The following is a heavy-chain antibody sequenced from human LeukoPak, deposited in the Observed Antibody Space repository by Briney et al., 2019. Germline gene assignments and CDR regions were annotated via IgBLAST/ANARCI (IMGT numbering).Heavy chain of an antibody. D-gene: IGHD3/OR15-3a*01. Sequence: GRSLRLSCSASGFTFNSYSMHWVRQAPGKGLEYDSGISTNGGSTYYGDSVKGRFTISRDNYKNTLYLQMRSLRAEDTTVYYCVKDAVTFSMFFAFEYWGQGTLVTVSS. CDR2: ISTNGGST. J-gene: IGHJ4*02. CDR1: GFTFNSYS. CDR3: VKDAVTFSMFFAFEY. V-gene: IGHV3-64D*09.